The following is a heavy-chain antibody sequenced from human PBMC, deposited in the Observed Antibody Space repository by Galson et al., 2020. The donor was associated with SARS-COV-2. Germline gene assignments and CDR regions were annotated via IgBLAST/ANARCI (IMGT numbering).Heavy chain of an antibody. CDR2: ISAYNGNT. CDR3: ARDPVDFWGWFDP. D-gene: IGHD3-3*01. V-gene: IGHV1-18*04. Sequence: GESLKNPCKAPGYTYTSYGISWVRQDPGQGLEWKGWISAYNGNTKYAQKLQGRVTMTTDTSTSTAYMELRSLRSDDTAVYYCARDPVDFWGWFDPWGQGALVTVSS. CDR1: GYTYTSYG. J-gene: IGHJ5*02.